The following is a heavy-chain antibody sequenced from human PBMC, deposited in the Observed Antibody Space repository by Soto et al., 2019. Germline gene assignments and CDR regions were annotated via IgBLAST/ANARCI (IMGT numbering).Heavy chain of an antibody. CDR1: VYSLTSYW. V-gene: IGHV5-51*07. CDR2: IYPGDSDT. Sequence: VAALKISCKGSVYSLTSYWIGSVHQIPGKGLEWMGIIYPGDSDTRYSPSFQGQVTISADKSISTAYLQWSSLKASDTAMYYCASQEMATKNVDAFDIWGQGTMVTVSS. CDR3: ASQEMATKNVDAFDI. J-gene: IGHJ3*02. D-gene: IGHD5-12*01.